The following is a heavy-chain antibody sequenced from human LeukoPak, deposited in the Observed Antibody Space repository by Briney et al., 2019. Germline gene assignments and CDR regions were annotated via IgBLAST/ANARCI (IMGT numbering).Heavy chain of an antibody. CDR2: IYYSENT. J-gene: IGHJ4*02. Sequence: PSETLSLTCTVSGGSISSSSYYWGWIRQPPGKGLEWIGSIYYSENTYYNPSLKSRATISVDTSKNQFSLMLNSVTAADTAVYYCTRLPLDYSLDHWGQGTPVSVSS. V-gene: IGHV4-39*01. CDR3: TRLPLDYSLDH. CDR1: GGSISSSSYY. D-gene: IGHD4-11*01.